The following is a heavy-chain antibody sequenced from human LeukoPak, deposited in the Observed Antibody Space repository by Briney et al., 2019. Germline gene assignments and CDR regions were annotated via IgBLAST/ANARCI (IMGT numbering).Heavy chain of an antibody. V-gene: IGHV4-4*02. CDR2: INHSGST. CDR1: GGSISSSNW. CDR3: ASQIGQNYDILTGSP. D-gene: IGHD3-9*01. Sequence: SGTRSLTCAVSGGSISSSNWWSRVRQPPGKGLEWIGEINHSGSTNYNPSLKSRVTISVDTSKNQFSLKLSSVTAADTAVYYCASQIGQNYDILTGSPWGQGTMVTVSS. J-gene: IGHJ3*01.